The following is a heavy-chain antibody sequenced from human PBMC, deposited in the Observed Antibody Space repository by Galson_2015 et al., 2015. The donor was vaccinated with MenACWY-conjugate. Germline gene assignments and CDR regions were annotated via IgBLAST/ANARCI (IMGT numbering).Heavy chain of an antibody. Sequence: SLRLSCAVSGFTFSTYAMSWVRQAPGKGLEWVSAISASGDSTYHTDSVKGRFTISRDNSKSTLYLQMNNLRAEDTAVYYCAKDHAALAAHHLGYYFDYWGQGTLVTVSS. V-gene: IGHV3-23*01. CDR3: AKDHAALAAHHLGYYFDY. CDR1: GFTFSTYA. CDR2: ISASGDST. D-gene: IGHD6-25*01. J-gene: IGHJ4*02.